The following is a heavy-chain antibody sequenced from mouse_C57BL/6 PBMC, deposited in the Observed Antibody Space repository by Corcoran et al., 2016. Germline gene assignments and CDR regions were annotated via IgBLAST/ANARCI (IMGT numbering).Heavy chain of an antibody. V-gene: IGHV9-3*01. CDR2: INTYSGVP. D-gene: IGHD2-3*01. Sequence: QIQLVQSGPELKKPGETVKISCKASGYTFTTYGMSWVKQAPGKGLKWMGWINTYSGVPTYADDFKGRFAFSLETSASTAYLQINNLKNEDTATYFCAKESDGYLAWFAYWGQGTLVTVSA. J-gene: IGHJ3*01. CDR3: AKESDGYLAWFAY. CDR1: GYTFTTYG.